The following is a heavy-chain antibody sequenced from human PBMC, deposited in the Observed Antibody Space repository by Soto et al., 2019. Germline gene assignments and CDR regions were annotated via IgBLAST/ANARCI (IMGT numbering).Heavy chain of an antibody. CDR1: GYKFTNFG. V-gene: IGHV1-18*01. CDR2: ISVYNGDT. J-gene: IGHJ4*02. D-gene: IGHD3-22*01. CDR3: ESAEYYYDSSGYYLLFYFDY. Sequence: QVQLVQSGPEVKNPGASVKVSCKASGYKFTNFGIAWIRQAPGQGLEWMGRISVYNGDTTFAQNFQDRVTLTTDTSTSTAYIELRSLRSDDTAVYYCESAEYYYDSSGYYLLFYFDYWGQGTLVTVST.